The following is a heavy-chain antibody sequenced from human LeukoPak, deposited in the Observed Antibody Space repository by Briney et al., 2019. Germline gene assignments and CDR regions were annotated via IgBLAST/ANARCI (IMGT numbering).Heavy chain of an antibody. J-gene: IGHJ5*02. D-gene: IGHD5-24*01. CDR2: IYYSGST. Sequence: PSETLSLTCTVSGGSISSSSYYWGWIRQPPEKGLEWIGGIYYSGSTYYNPSLKSRVTISVDTSKNQFSLRLSSVTAADTAVYYCARHRRLQANWFDPWGQGTLVTVSS. CDR1: GGSISSSSYY. CDR3: ARHRRLQANWFDP. V-gene: IGHV4-39*01.